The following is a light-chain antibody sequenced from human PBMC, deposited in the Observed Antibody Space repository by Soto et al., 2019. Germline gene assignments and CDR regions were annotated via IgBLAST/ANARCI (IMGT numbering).Light chain of an antibody. V-gene: IGLV4-69*01. Sequence: QLVLTQSPSASAPPGASVKLTCTLSSGHSDYAIAWHQQQPEKGPRYLMKVTCDGSHTKGDGIPDRFSGSSSGADRYLTISSLRSDDEADYYCQAWGTGGVFGGGTKLTVL. J-gene: IGLJ3*02. CDR2: VTCDGSH. CDR3: QAWGTGGV. CDR1: SGHSDYA.